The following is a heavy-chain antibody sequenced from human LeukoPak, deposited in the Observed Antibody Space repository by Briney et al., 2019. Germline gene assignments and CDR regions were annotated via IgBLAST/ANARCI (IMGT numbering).Heavy chain of an antibody. CDR2: ISAYKGNT. CDR3: ARDREWNLDY. Sequence: ASVKVSCKASGYTFTTYGISWVRQAPGQGLEWMGWISAYKGNTNYAQKFQGRVTMTTHTSTSTAYMELRSLTSDDTAVYYCARDREWNLDYWGQGTLVTVSS. D-gene: IGHD1-1*01. CDR1: GYTFTTYG. V-gene: IGHV1-18*01. J-gene: IGHJ4*02.